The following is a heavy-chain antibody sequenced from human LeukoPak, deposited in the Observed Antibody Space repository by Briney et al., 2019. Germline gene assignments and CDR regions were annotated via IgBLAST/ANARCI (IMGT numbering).Heavy chain of an antibody. CDR3: ARADYGSSGFPFDY. D-gene: IGHD3-22*01. V-gene: IGHV3-48*03. J-gene: IGHJ4*02. Sequence: GGSLRLSCAASGVTFSSYEMSWVRQAPGKGLEWVSYISSSGSTIYYADSVKGRFTISRDNAKNSLYLQMNSLRAEDTAVYYCARADYGSSGFPFDYWGQGTLVTVSS. CDR2: ISSSGSTI. CDR1: GVTFSSYE.